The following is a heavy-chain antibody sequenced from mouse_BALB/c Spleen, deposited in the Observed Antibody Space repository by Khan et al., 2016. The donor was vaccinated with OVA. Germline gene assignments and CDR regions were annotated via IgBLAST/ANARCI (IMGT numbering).Heavy chain of an antibody. D-gene: IGHD4-1*01. V-gene: IGHV5-6*01. CDR3: ASHVTGSFAY. J-gene: IGHJ3*01. CDR2: ISSGGDYT. Sequence: EVELVESGGDLVEPGGSLKLSCAASGFTFSSYSMSWVRPTPDKRLEWVATISSGGDYTYYPDIVTGRFTISRDNAKNTLYLQMSSLKSEDTAMYYWASHVTGSFAYGGQGTLVAGSA. CDR1: GFTFSSYS.